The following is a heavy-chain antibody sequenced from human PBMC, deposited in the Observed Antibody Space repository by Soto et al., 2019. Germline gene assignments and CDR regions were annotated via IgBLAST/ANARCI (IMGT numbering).Heavy chain of an antibody. J-gene: IGHJ4*02. CDR2: IGGNSERT. D-gene: IGHD3-10*02. V-gene: IGHV3-23*01. Sequence: GGSLRLSCAASGFTFSTYVMNWVRQAPGGGLEWGSSIGGNSERTYYADSVKGRFTISRDNSKNTLYLQMSTLRVEDTAVYFCATDIGSFNMFRGATFDNWGQGTLVTVSS. CDR1: GFTFSTYV. CDR3: ATDIGSFNMFRGATFDN.